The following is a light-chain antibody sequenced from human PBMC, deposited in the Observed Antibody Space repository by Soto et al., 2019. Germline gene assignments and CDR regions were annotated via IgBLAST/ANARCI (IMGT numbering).Light chain of an antibody. CDR2: KAS. J-gene: IGKJ1*01. CDR3: QQYNTYSRT. CDR1: QSVSSW. Sequence: DIQMTQSPSTLSASVGDRVTITCRASQSVSSWLAWYQQKPGKAPNLLIHKASTLQSGVPSRFSGSGSGTEFTLTISSLQPDDFATYYCQQYNTYSRTFGPGTKVEIK. V-gene: IGKV1-5*03.